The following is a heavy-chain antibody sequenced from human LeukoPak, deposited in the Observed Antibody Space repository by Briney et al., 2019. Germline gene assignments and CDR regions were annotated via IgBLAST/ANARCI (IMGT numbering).Heavy chain of an antibody. CDR2: IHYSGST. CDR1: GGSISSGGSY. V-gene: IGHV4-31*03. D-gene: IGHD3-22*01. CDR3: AIRSYYYDSSGYHGEN. Sequence: PSQTLSLTCTVSGGSISSGGSYWSWIRHHPGKGLEWIGYIHYSGSTNYNPSLKSRVTISLDTSKNQFSLKLSSVTAADTAVYYCAIRSYYYDSSGYHGENWGQGTLVTVSS. J-gene: IGHJ4*02.